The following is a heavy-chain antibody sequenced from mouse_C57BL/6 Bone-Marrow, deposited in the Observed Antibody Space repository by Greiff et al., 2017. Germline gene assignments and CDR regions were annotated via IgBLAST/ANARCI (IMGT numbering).Heavy chain of an antibody. CDR2: ISDGGSYT. Sequence: EVKLVESGGGLVKPGGSLKLSCAASGFTFSSYAMSWVRQTPEKRLEWVATISDGGSYTYYPDNVKGRFTISRDNAKNNLYLQMSHLKSEDTAMYYCARPRDYDVASFAYWGQGTLVTVSA. D-gene: IGHD2-4*01. V-gene: IGHV5-4*03. CDR3: ARPRDYDVASFAY. J-gene: IGHJ3*01. CDR1: GFTFSSYA.